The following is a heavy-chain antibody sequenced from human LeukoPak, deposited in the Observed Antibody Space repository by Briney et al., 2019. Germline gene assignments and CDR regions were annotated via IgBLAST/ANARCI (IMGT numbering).Heavy chain of an antibody. D-gene: IGHD2-8*01. CDR1: GFTFSSHN. CDR2: IHSSSGTV. J-gene: IGHJ3*02. Sequence: GGSLRLSCAASGFTFSSHNMQWVRQAPGKGLEWVSYIHSSSGTVYYADSVKGRFTISRDNAQNSLYLQMNSLRAEDTAVYFCGRGGNGIDIWGQGTTVIVSS. V-gene: IGHV3-48*04. CDR3: GRGGNGIDI.